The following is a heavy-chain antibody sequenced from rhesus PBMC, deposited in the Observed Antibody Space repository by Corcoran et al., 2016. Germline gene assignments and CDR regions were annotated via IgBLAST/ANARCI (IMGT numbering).Heavy chain of an antibody. CDR3: ARGSPDSSGLDY. D-gene: IGHD6-31*01. CDR2: IYGSGGST. V-gene: IGHV4-93*02. J-gene: IGHJ4*01. Sequence: QVQLQESGPAVVKPSETLSLTCAVSGGSISSSNWWSWIRQSPGKGLEWIGGIYGSGGSTEYTPSSKSRVTISIDTSKHQFSLKLNSVTAADSAVYYCARGSPDSSGLDYWGQGVLVTVSS. CDR1: GGSISSSNW.